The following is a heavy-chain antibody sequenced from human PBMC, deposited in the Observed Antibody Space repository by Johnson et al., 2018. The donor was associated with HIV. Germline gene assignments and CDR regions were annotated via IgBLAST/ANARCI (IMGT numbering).Heavy chain of an antibody. CDR1: GFTFSSYG. V-gene: IGHV3-33*06. J-gene: IGHJ3*02. Sequence: VQLVESGGGVVQPGRSLRLSCAVSGFTFSSYGMHWVRQAPGKGLEWVAIIRYDGSNKYYADSVKGRFTISRDNSKNTLYLQMNSLRTEDTAVYYCAKERGELLSPDAFDIWGQGTMVTVSS. CDR2: IRYDGSNK. D-gene: IGHD1-26*01. CDR3: AKERGELLSPDAFDI.